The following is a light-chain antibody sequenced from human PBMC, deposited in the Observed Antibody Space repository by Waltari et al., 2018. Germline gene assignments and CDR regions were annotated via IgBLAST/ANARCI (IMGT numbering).Light chain of an antibody. J-gene: IGKJ2*03. Sequence: DIQMTQSPSSLSASVGDRVTITCRASQGISNWLAWYQQKPGKAPKLLIYRASNLETGAPSRFSGSGSGTDFTLTISSLQPEDIATYYCQQHDNSPMYSFGQGTKVEIK. CDR3: QQHDNSPMYS. V-gene: IGKV1-33*01. CDR1: QGISNW. CDR2: RAS.